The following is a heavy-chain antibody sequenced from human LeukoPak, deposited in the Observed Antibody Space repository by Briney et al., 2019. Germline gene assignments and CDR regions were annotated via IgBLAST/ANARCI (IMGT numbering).Heavy chain of an antibody. Sequence: ASVNVSCKASGYTFTSDGISWVRQATGQGLERMGWISAYNGNTNYAQKLQGRVTMTTDTSTSTAYMELRSLRSDDTAVYYCARESPSLYGDYYYGMDVWGQGTTVTVSS. D-gene: IGHD4-17*01. J-gene: IGHJ6*02. V-gene: IGHV1-18*01. CDR2: ISAYNGNT. CDR3: ARESPSLYGDYYYGMDV. CDR1: GYTFTSDG.